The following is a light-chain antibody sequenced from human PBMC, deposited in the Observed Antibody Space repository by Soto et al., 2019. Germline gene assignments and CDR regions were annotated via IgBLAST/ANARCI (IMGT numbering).Light chain of an antibody. V-gene: IGLV2-14*01. CDR2: EVS. J-gene: IGLJ1*01. CDR3: QVWDISSDQYL. CDR1: SSDVGGYNY. Sequence: SVLTQPASVSGSPGQSITISCTGTSSDVGGYNYVAWYQQHPGKVPRLMIYEVSNRPSGVSNRFSGSNSGSTATLTISSVEAGDEADYFCQVWDISSDQYLFGAGTKVTVL.